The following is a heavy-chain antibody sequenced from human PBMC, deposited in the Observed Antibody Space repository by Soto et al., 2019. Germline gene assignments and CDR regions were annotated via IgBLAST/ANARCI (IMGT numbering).Heavy chain of an antibody. CDR3: VKDNIVATSPLFDY. D-gene: IGHD5-12*01. CDR2: ISGSGGST. J-gene: IGHJ4*02. Sequence: EVQLLESGGGLVQPGGSLRLSCAASGFTFSSYAMSWVRQAPGKGLEWVSAISGSGGSTYYADSVKGRFTITRDNSKNTLYLKMNSLRAEDTAVYYCVKDNIVATSPLFDYWGQGTLVTVSS. V-gene: IGHV3-23*01. CDR1: GFTFSSYA.